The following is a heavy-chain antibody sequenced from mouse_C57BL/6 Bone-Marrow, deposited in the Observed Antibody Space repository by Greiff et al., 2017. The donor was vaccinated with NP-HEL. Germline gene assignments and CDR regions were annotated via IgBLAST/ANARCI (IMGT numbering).Heavy chain of an antibody. Sequence: EVKVVESGGGLVKPGGSLKLSCAASGFTFSDYGMHWVRQAPEKGLEWVAYISSGSSTIYYADTVKGRFTISRDNAKNTLFLQMTSLRSEDTAMYYCARGEGLFAYWGQGTLVTVSA. CDR3: ARGEGLFAY. D-gene: IGHD3-3*01. CDR1: GFTFSDYG. J-gene: IGHJ3*01. CDR2: ISSGSSTI. V-gene: IGHV5-17*01.